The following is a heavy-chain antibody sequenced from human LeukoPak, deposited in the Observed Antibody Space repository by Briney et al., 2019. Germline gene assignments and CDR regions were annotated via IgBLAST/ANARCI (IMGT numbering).Heavy chain of an antibody. V-gene: IGHV1-18*04. Sequence: GASVKVSCKASGYTFTGSYMHWVRQAPGQGLEWMGWISAYNGNTNYAQKLQGRVTMTTDTSTSTAYMELRSLRSDDTAVYYCARDTVTYYYDSSGYSLWGQGTLVTVSS. CDR1: GYTFTGSY. J-gene: IGHJ4*02. CDR2: ISAYNGNT. CDR3: ARDTVTYYYDSSGYSL. D-gene: IGHD3-22*01.